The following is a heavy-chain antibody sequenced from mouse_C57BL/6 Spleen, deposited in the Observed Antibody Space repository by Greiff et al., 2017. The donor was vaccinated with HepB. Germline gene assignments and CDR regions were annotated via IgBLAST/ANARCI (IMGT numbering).Heavy chain of an antibody. D-gene: IGHD2-10*02. CDR3: ARPGYGNYYFDY. CDR1: GFTFSDYG. J-gene: IGHJ2*01. Sequence: EVMLVESGGGLVKPGGSLKLSCAASGFTFSDYGMHWVRQAPEKGLEWVAYISSGSSTIYYADTVKGRFTISRDNAKNTLFLQMTSLRSEDTAMYYCARPGYGNYYFDYWGQGTTLTVSS. CDR2: ISSGSSTI. V-gene: IGHV5-17*01.